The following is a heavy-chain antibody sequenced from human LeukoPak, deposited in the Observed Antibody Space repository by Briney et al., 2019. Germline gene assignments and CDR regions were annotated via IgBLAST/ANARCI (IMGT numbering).Heavy chain of an antibody. D-gene: IGHD1-26*01. J-gene: IGHJ6*02. CDR3: TRDRMYSFSRYYYYLMDV. CDR2: IYYSGST. V-gene: IGHV4-31*03. Sequence: PSETLSLTCTVSGGSISNGDHYWSWIRQHPGKGLEWIGHIYYSGSTYYNPSLKSRGIISVETSKNQFSLKLSSVTAADTAVYYCTRDRMYSFSRYYYYLMDVWGQGTTVTVSS. CDR1: GGSISNGDHY.